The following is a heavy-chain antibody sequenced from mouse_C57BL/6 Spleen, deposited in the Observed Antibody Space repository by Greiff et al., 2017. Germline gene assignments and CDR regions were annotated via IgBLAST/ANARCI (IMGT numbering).Heavy chain of an antibody. D-gene: IGHD1-2*01. CDR3: ARDGGADGRPWFAY. V-gene: IGHV1-39*01. Sequence: VQLQQSGPELVKPGASVKISCKASGYSFTDYNMNWVKQSNGKSLEWIGVINPNYGTTRYNQKFKGKANLTVDQSSSTAYMQLNSLTSEDSAVYYCARDGGADGRPWFAYWGQGTLVTVSA. CDR1: GYSFTDYN. J-gene: IGHJ3*01. CDR2: INPNYGTT.